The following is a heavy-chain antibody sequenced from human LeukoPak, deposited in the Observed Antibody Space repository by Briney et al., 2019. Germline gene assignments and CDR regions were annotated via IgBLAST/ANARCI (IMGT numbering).Heavy chain of an antibody. Sequence: GGSLRLSWAASGFTFSDFYMTWIRQAPGKGLEWVSAIGGRDGSTYYADSVKGRFTISRDNSKNTLYVQMNSLRAEDTAVYYCAKGHYYGSGSLDYWGQGTLVTVSS. D-gene: IGHD3-10*01. J-gene: IGHJ4*02. CDR2: IGGRDGST. V-gene: IGHV3-23*01. CDR3: AKGHYYGSGSLDY. CDR1: GFTFSDFY.